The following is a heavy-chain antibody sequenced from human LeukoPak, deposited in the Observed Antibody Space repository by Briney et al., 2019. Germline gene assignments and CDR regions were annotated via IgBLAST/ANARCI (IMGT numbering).Heavy chain of an antibody. CDR3: ARGRTGGDYYGSGFYYYYYMDV. D-gene: IGHD3-10*01. CDR2: ISAYNGNT. CDR1: GYTFTSYG. V-gene: IGHV1-18*01. Sequence: ASVKVPCKASGYTFTSYGISWVRQAPGQGLEWMGWISAYNGNTNYAQKLQGRVTMTTDTSTSTAYMELRSLRSDDTAVYYCARGRTGGDYYGSGFYYYYYMDVWGKGTTVTVSS. J-gene: IGHJ6*03.